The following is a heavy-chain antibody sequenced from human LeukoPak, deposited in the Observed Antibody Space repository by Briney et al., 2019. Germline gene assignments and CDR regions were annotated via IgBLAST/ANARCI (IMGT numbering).Heavy chain of an antibody. Sequence: GGSLRLSCAASGFSFSDSAMHWVRQASGKGPEWVGRIRTKANTYATAYAASVKGRFTISRDDSKNTAYLQMSSLKTDDTAVYYCARTLIEVAGTHFFDYWGQGTLVTVSS. CDR3: ARTLIEVAGTHFFDY. V-gene: IGHV3-73*01. J-gene: IGHJ4*02. CDR1: GFSFSDSA. D-gene: IGHD6-19*01. CDR2: IRTKANTYAT.